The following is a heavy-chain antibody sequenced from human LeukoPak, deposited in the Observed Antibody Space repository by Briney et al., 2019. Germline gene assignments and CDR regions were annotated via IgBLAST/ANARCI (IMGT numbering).Heavy chain of an antibody. CDR3: ARHTAARPFYYYYYMDV. V-gene: IGHV5-51*01. J-gene: IGHJ6*03. Sequence: GESLKISCKGSGYIFTTYWIAWVRQMPGKGLEWMGIIYPGDSETKNSPSFQGQVTMSADKSIGTAYLQWSSLKASDTAMYYCARHTAARPFYYYYYMDVWGKGTTVTVSS. D-gene: IGHD6-6*01. CDR2: IYPGDSET. CDR1: GYIFTTYW.